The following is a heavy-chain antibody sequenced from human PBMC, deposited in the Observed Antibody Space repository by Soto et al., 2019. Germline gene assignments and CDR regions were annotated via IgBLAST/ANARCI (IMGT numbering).Heavy chain of an antibody. J-gene: IGHJ6*02. CDR3: AREQLLYDYVWGSYRSMAGMDV. Sequence: SETLSLTCTVSGGSISRYYWSWIRQPPGKGLEWIGYIYYSGSTNYNPSLKSRVTISVDTSKNQFSLKLSSVTAADTAVYYCAREQLLYDYVWGSYRSMAGMDVWGQGTTVTVSS. V-gene: IGHV4-59*01. CDR2: IYYSGST. D-gene: IGHD3-16*02. CDR1: GGSISRYY.